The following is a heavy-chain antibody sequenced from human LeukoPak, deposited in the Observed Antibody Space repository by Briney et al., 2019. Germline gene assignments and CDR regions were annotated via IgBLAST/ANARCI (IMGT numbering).Heavy chain of an antibody. J-gene: IGHJ4*02. D-gene: IGHD6-13*01. CDR1: EFTFTDYY. CDR3: ARGGGMRSWYDFDY. Sequence: GGSLRLSCAASEFTFTDYYMSWVRQAPGKGLEFMANIKETGSEKYYVDSVKGRFTISRDNDKNSVHLQMNNLRAEDTAVYYCARGGGMRSWYDFDYWGQGILVTVSS. CDR2: IKETGSEK. V-gene: IGHV3-7*04.